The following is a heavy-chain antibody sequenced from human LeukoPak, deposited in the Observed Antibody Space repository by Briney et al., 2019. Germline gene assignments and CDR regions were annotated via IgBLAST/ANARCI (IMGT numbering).Heavy chain of an antibody. Sequence: GGSLRLSCAASGFTFSSYWMHWVRQAPGKGLVWVSRINSDGSSTSYADSVKGRFTISRDNAKNTLYLQMNSLRAEDTAVYYCARERIAAAGPQWGQGTLVTVSS. CDR3: ARERIAAAGPQ. CDR2: INSDGSST. V-gene: IGHV3-74*01. CDR1: GFTFSSYW. J-gene: IGHJ4*02. D-gene: IGHD6-13*01.